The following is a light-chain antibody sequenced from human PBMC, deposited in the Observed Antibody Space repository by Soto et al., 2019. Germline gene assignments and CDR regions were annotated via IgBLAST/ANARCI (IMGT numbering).Light chain of an antibody. Sequence: QSVLTQPPSVSGAPGQRVTISCTGSSSNIGAGYDVLWYQQLPGTAPKLLIYADNIRPSGVADRFSGSKSGTPASLAITGLRAEDEADYYCQSYDSSLSVYVVFGGGTKLTVL. V-gene: IGLV1-40*01. J-gene: IGLJ2*01. CDR1: SSNIGAGYD. CDR3: QSYDSSLSVYVV. CDR2: ADN.